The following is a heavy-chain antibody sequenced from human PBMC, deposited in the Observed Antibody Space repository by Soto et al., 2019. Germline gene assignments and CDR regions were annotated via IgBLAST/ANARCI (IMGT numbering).Heavy chain of an antibody. Sequence: ASVKVSCKVSGYTLTELSMHWVRQAPGKGLEWMGGFDPEDGETIYAQKFQGRVTMTEDTSTDTAYMELSSLRSEDTAVYYCARDEHDSNYYGMDVWGQGTTVTVSS. J-gene: IGHJ6*02. D-gene: IGHD3-22*01. CDR2: FDPEDGET. CDR3: ARDEHDSNYYGMDV. V-gene: IGHV1-24*01. CDR1: GYTLTELS.